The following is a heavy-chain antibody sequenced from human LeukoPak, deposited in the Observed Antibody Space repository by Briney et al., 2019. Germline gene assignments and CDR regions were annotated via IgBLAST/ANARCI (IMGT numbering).Heavy chain of an antibody. CDR2: IIPILGIA. CDR1: GGTFSSYA. V-gene: IGHV1-69*04. J-gene: IGHJ4*02. CDR3: ARDSGAVAASLDY. D-gene: IGHD2-15*01. Sequence: SVKVSCKASGGTFSSYAISWVRQAPGQGLEWMGRIIPILGIANYAQKFQGRVTITADKSTSTAYMELSSLRSEDTAVYYCARDSGAVAASLDYWGQGTLVTVSS.